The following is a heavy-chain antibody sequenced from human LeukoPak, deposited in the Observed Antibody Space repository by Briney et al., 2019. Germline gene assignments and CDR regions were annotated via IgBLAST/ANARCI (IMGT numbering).Heavy chain of an antibody. CDR1: GFTFSSYA. Sequence: GGSLRLSCAASGFTFSSYAMSWVRQAPGKGLEWVSSINNSGGTTYYADSVKGRFSISRDNSKNTLYLQMNSLRAEDTAVYYCAKDPISVAGLPFDYWGQGTLVTVSS. D-gene: IGHD6-19*01. J-gene: IGHJ4*02. CDR3: AKDPISVAGLPFDY. V-gene: IGHV3-23*01. CDR2: INNSGGTT.